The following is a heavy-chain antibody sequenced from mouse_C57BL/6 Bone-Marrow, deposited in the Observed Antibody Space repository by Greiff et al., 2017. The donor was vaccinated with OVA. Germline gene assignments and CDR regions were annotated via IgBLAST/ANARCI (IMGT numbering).Heavy chain of an antibody. CDR1: GFTFSSYG. CDR3: ASQWFAY. CDR2: ISSGGSYT. Sequence: EVQRVESGGDLVKPGGSLKLSCAASGFTFSSYGMSWVRQTPDKRLEWVATISSGGSYTYYPDSVKGRFTISRDNAKNTLYLQLSSLKSEDTAMYYCASQWFAYWGQGTLVTVSA. J-gene: IGHJ3*01. V-gene: IGHV5-6*01.